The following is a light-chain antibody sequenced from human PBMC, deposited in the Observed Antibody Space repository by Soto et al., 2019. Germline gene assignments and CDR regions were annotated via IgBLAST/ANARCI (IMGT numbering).Light chain of an antibody. CDR1: SSNIGSNY. V-gene: IGLV1-47*01. CDR3: AAWDDSLSGAL. Sequence: QSVLTQPPSASGTPGQRVTISCSGSSSNIGSNYVYWYRQLPGTAPKLLIYRNNQRPSGVPDRFSGSKSGTSASLAISGLRSEDEADYYCAAWDDSLSGALFGGGTKVTVL. CDR2: RNN. J-gene: IGLJ7*01.